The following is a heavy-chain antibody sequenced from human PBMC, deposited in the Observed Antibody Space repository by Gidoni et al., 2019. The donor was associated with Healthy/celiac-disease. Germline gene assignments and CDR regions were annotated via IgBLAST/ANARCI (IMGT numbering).Heavy chain of an antibody. Sequence: QVQLVQSGAEVKKPGSAVKVSCKASGGTFSSYAISWVRQAPGQGLEWLGRIIPILGIANYAQKFQGRVTITADKSTSTAYMELSSLRSEYTAVYYCARSVVPAAIRFDPWGQGTLVTVSS. CDR2: IIPILGIA. CDR1: GGTFSSYA. D-gene: IGHD2-2*02. J-gene: IGHJ5*02. V-gene: IGHV1-69*04. CDR3: ARSVVPAAIRFDP.